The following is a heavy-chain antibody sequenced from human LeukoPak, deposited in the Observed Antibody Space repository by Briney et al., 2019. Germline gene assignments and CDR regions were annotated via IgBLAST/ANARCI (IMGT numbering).Heavy chain of an antibody. CDR1: GFSFSSYG. J-gene: IGHJ4*02. D-gene: IGHD5-24*01. CDR2: IWYDGSKK. CDR3: ARSPRDGYNSFDF. V-gene: IGHV3-33*01. Sequence: GRSLRLSCAASGFSFSSYGMHWVRQAPGKGLEWVAVIWYDGSKKYYADSVKGRFIISRDNSKNTLYLQMNSLRAEDTAVYYCARSPRDGYNSFDFWGQGTLVTVSS.